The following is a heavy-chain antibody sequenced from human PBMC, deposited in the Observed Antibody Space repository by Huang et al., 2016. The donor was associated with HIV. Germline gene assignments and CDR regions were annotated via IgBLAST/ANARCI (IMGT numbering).Heavy chain of an antibody. V-gene: IGHV1-18*01. Sequence: QIQLMQSGPELKQPGASGKVSCKASGYTFTSYGITGGRQVPGQGPAWRGWISAASGDTEDAQKFQGRVTWTTDTSTNIAYMELRSLRSDDTAKYYCARDPKYHRIGYYRQRRGIDIWGQGTMVIVSS. D-gene: IGHD3-22*01. CDR2: ISAASGDT. CDR3: ARDPKYHRIGYYRQRRGIDI. J-gene: IGHJ3*02. CDR1: GYTFTSYG.